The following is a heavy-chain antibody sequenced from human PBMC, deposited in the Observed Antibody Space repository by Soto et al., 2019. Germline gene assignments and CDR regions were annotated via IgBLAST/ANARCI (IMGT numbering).Heavy chain of an antibody. CDR1: GFTFSSYA. V-gene: IGHV3-23*01. D-gene: IGHD4-17*01. J-gene: IGHJ4*02. CDR3: AKVLIYGDYWGPPLFDY. CDR2: ISGSGGST. Sequence: EVQLLESGGGLVQPGGSLRLSCAASGFTFSSYAMSWVRQAPGKGLEWVSAISGSGGSTYYADSVKGRFTISRDNSKNTLYLQMNSLRAEDTAVYYCAKVLIYGDYWGPPLFDYWGQGTLVTVSS.